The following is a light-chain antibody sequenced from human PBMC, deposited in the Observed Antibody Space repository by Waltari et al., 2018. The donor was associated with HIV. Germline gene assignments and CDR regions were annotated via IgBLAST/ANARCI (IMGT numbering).Light chain of an antibody. V-gene: IGLV2-8*01. CDR1: SSDVGRYDY. J-gene: IGLJ2*01. CDR3: SSYAGINPVI. CDR2: EVN. Sequence: QSALTQPPSASGSLGQSVTISCTGSSSDVGRYDYVSWYQQHPGEAPILLIFEVNKRPSGVPDRFSGSKSGNTASLTVSWLQAEDEAEYSCSSYAGINPVIFGGGTTLTVL.